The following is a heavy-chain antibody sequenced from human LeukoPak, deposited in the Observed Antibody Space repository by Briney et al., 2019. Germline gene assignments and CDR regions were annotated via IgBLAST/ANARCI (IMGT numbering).Heavy chain of an antibody. CDR1: GYTFTGYY. D-gene: IGHD2-15*01. J-gene: IGHJ4*02. CDR3: ARGGCDGGGCLDYY. Sequence: GASVKVSCKASGYTFTGYYMHWVRQAPGQGLEWMGWINPDSGGTNNAQKFQGRVTMTRDTSISTAYMELSRLRSEDTAVYYCARGGCDGGGCLDYYWGQGTLVTVSS. CDR2: INPDSGGT. V-gene: IGHV1-2*02.